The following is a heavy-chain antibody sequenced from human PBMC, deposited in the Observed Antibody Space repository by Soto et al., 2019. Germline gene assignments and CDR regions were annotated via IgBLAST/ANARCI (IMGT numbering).Heavy chain of an antibody. CDR3: ARHETSVNTFDY. V-gene: IGHV4-39*01. D-gene: IGHD4-17*01. Sequence: SETLSLTCTVSGGSISSSSYYWGWIRQPPGKGLEWIGSIYYSGSTYYNPSLKSRVTISVDTSKNQFSLKLSSVTAADTAVYYCARHETSVNTFDYWGQGTLVTVSS. CDR2: IYYSGST. CDR1: GGSISSSSYY. J-gene: IGHJ4*02.